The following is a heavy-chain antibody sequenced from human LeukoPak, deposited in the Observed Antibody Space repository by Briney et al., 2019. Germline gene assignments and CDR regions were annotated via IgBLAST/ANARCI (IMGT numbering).Heavy chain of an antibody. V-gene: IGHV4-39*01. D-gene: IGHD5-12*01. CDR3: ARHSRSGSGGYEYAFDI. CDR2: IYSGGST. CDR1: GGSISSSSYY. J-gene: IGHJ3*02. Sequence: PSETLSLTCTVSGGSISSSSYYWDWIRQSPGKGLEWIGNIYSGGSTYYTPSLKSRITISVDTSKNQFSLKLSSVTAADTAIYFCARHSRSGSGGYEYAFDIWGQGTMVTVSS.